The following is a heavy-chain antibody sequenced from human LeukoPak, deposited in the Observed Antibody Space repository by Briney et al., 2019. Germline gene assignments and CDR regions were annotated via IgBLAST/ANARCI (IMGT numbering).Heavy chain of an antibody. V-gene: IGHV3-23*01. J-gene: IGHJ3*02. CDR2: ISGSGVST. D-gene: IGHD1-26*01. CDR3: AKGSGTYVPSAFDI. CDR1: GFTFTSYA. Sequence: QPGGSLRLSCAASGFTFTSYAINWVRQAPGKGLEWVSGISGSGVSTYYADSVKGRFTISRDNSENTVYLQMNTLRAEDTAVYYCAKGSGTYVPSAFDIWGQGTMVTVSS.